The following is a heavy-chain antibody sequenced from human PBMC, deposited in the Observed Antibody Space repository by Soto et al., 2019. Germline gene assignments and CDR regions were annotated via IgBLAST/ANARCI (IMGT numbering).Heavy chain of an antibody. D-gene: IGHD6-13*01. J-gene: IGHJ4*02. V-gene: IGHV4-34*01. CDR3: ARRLLTRYSSSLISL. Sequence: QVQLQQWGAGLLKPSETLSLTCAVYGGSFSCYYWSWIRQPPGKGLEWFGEINHSGSTNYNPSLKSRVTISVDTSKNQCSLKLSSVTAADTAVYYCARRLLTRYSSSLISLWGQGTLVTVSS. CDR1: GGSFSCYY. CDR2: INHSGST.